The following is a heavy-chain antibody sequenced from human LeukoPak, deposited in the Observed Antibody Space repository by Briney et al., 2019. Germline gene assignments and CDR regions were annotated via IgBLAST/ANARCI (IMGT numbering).Heavy chain of an antibody. CDR1: GYSISSGYY. V-gene: IGHV4-38-2*02. CDR2: IYHSGST. J-gene: IGHJ4*02. CDR3: ATRSGERGYGDFVDY. Sequence: SETLSLTCTVSGYSISSGYYWGWIRQPPGKGLEWIGSIYHSGSTYYNPSLKSRVTISVDTSKNQFSLKLSSVTDADTAVYYCATRSGERGYGDFVDYWGQGTLVTVSS. D-gene: IGHD4-17*01.